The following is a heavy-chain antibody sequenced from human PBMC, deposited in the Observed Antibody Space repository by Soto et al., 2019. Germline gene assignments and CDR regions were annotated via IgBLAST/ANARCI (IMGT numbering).Heavy chain of an antibody. V-gene: IGHV3-33*01. CDR3: ARGREITMVRGVVFDY. Sequence: ESGGGVVQPGRSLRLSCAASGFTFSSYGMHWVRQAPGKGLEWVAVIWYDGSNKYYADSVKGRFTISRDNSKNTLYLQMNSLRAEDTAVYYCARGREITMVRGVVFDYWGQGTLVTVSS. CDR2: IWYDGSNK. CDR1: GFTFSSYG. J-gene: IGHJ4*02. D-gene: IGHD3-10*01.